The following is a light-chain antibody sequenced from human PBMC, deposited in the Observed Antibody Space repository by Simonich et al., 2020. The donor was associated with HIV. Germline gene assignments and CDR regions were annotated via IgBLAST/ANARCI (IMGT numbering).Light chain of an antibody. CDR1: SSNIGAGYD. V-gene: IGLV1-40*01. Sequence: QSVLTQPPSVSGAPGQRVTISCTGSSSNIGAGYDVHWYQPFPGTAPKLLIYGNTNRPSVVPDRFSGSKSGTSAALAITGLQTEDEADYYCQSYDSGLSGSVFGGGTTLTVL. CDR2: GNT. CDR3: QSYDSGLSGSV. J-gene: IGLJ3*02.